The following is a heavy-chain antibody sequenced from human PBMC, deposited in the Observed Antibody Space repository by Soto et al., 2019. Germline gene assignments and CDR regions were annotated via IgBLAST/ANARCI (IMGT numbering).Heavy chain of an antibody. D-gene: IGHD3-10*01. J-gene: IGHJ5*02. CDR1: GFTFSSYG. CDR3: GRWFGDS. V-gene: IGHV3-30*03. CDR2: ISYDGSIT. Sequence: LRLSCAASGFTFSSYGMHWVRQAPGKGLEWVAVISYDGSITNYADSVKGRFTVSRDNAKNTLFLQMNSLRAEDTAVYYCGRWFGDSWGQGTLVTVSS.